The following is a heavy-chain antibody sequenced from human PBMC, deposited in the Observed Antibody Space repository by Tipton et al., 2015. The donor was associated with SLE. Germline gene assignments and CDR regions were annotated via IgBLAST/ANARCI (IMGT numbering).Heavy chain of an antibody. J-gene: IGHJ6*02. CDR2: INSDGSST. CDR1: GFTFSSYW. D-gene: IGHD1-26*01. CDR3: ARDLVGPTGYGMDV. Sequence: SLRLSCAASGFTFSSYWMHWVRRAPGKGLVWVSRINSDGSSTSYADSVKGRFTISRDNSKNTLFLQMNSLRAEDTAVYYCARDLVGPTGYGMDVWGQGTTVTVSS. V-gene: IGHV3-74*01.